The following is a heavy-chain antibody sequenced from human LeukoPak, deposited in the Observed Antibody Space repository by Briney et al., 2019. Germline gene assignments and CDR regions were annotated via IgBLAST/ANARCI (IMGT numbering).Heavy chain of an antibody. Sequence: ASVKVSCKASGYTFTSYDINWVRQATGQGLEWMGWMNPNSGNTGYAQKFQGRVTMTRNTSISTAYMELSSLRSEDTAIYYCARLSGTYGTTSRVLDSWGQGTLVAVSS. J-gene: IGHJ4*02. CDR3: ARLSGTYGTTSRVLDS. CDR1: GYTFTSYD. CDR2: MNPNSGNT. D-gene: IGHD1-1*01. V-gene: IGHV1-8*01.